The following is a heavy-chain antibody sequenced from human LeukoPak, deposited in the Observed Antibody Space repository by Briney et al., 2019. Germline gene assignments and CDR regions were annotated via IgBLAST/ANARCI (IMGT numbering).Heavy chain of an antibody. Sequence: SQTLSLTCTVSGGSISSGSYYWSWIRQPAGKGLEWIGRIYTSGSTNYNPSLKSRVTISVDTSKSQFSLKLGSVTAADTAVYYCARVVHSGSYFFDSWGQGTLVTVSS. CDR1: GGSISSGSYY. CDR2: IYTSGST. J-gene: IGHJ4*02. V-gene: IGHV4-61*02. CDR3: ARVVHSGSYFFDS. D-gene: IGHD1-26*01.